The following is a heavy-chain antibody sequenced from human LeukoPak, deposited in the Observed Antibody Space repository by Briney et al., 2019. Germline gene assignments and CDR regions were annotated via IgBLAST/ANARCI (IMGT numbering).Heavy chain of an antibody. J-gene: IGHJ4*02. V-gene: IGHV4-34*01. CDR3: VGYDSSGYRDY. CDR1: GGSFSGYY. CDR2: INHSGST. Sequence: SETLSPTCAVYGGSFSGYYWSWIRQPPGKGLEWIGEINHSGSTNYNPSLKSRVTISVDTSKNQFSLKLSSVTAADTAVYYCVGYDSSGYRDYWGQGTLVTVSS. D-gene: IGHD3-22*01.